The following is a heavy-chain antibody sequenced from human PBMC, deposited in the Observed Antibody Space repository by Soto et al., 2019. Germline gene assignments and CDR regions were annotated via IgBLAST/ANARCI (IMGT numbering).Heavy chain of an antibody. CDR1: GFTFSSYA. V-gene: IGHV3-23*01. CDR2: ISGSGGST. D-gene: IGHD3-10*01. J-gene: IGHJ6*01. CDR3: ANGGLYPPPSGYYCTVD. Sequence: GGSLRLSCAASGFTFSSYAMSWVRQAPGKGLEWVSAISGSGGSTYYADSVKGRFTISRDNSKNTLYLQMNSLRAEDTAVYYFANGGLYPPPSGYYCTVDWGQGTSVNISS.